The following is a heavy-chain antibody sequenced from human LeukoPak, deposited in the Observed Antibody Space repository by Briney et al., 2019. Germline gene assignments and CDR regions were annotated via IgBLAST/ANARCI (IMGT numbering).Heavy chain of an antibody. CDR2: ISSSGSTI. CDR1: GFTFSDYY. CDR3: ARNPTPRGYYYYGMDV. J-gene: IGHJ6*02. V-gene: IGHV3-11*01. Sequence: GGSLRLPCAASGFTFSDYYMSWIRQAPGKGLEWVSYISSSGSTIYYADSVKGRFTISRDNAKNSLYLQMNSLRAEDTAVYYCARNPTPRGYYYYGMDVWGQGATVTVSS.